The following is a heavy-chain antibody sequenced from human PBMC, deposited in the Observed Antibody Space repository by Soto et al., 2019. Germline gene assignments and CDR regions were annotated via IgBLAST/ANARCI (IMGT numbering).Heavy chain of an antibody. D-gene: IGHD3-10*01. J-gene: IGHJ5*02. CDR2: INSDGSIA. Sequence: YWMHWVRQAPGKGLVWISRINSDGSIADYADSVRGRITISRDNTKNTVYLQMNSLRVEDTAVYYCARAKASGTSALGPWGQGTLVTVSA. CDR1: YW. V-gene: IGHV3-74*01. CDR3: ARAKASGTSALGP.